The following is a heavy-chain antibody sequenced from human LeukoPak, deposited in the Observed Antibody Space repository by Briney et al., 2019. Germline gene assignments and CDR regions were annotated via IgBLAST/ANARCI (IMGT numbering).Heavy chain of an antibody. CDR1: GGTFSSYA. V-gene: IGHV1-69*04. Sequence: SVKVSCKASGGTFSSYAISWVRQAPGQGLEWMGRIIPILGIANYAQKFQGRITITADKSTSTAYMELSSLRSEDTAVYYCARGTSWVDYWGQGTLVTVSS. CDR3: ARGTSWVDY. J-gene: IGHJ4*02. CDR2: IIPILGIA. D-gene: IGHD2-2*01.